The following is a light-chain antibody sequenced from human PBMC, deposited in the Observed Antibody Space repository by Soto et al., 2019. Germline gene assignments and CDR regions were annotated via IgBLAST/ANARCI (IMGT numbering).Light chain of an antibody. J-gene: IGLJ1*01. V-gene: IGLV2-18*02. CDR1: SSDVGRYNH. CDR3: SSYTSSVTYV. CDR2: DVN. Sequence: QSALTQPPSVSGSPGQSVTISCTGTSSDVGRYNHVSWYQQPPGTAPKLMIYDVNNRPSGVPDRFSGSKSGNTASLTISGLRAEDEADYYCSSYTSSVTYVFGTGTKLTVL.